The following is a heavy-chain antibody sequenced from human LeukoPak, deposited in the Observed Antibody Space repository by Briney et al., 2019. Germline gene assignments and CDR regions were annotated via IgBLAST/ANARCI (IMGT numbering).Heavy chain of an antibody. V-gene: IGHV1-2*02. J-gene: IGHJ6*03. CDR1: GYTFTGYY. CDR2: INPNSGGT. D-gene: IGHD6-6*01. CDR3: ARARRAYSSSSGYYYYMDV. Sequence: ASVKVSCKASGYTFTGYYMHWMRQAPGQGLEWMGWINPNSGGTNYAQKFQGRVTMTRDTSISTAYMELSRLRSDDTAVYYCARARRAYSSSSGYYYYMDVWGKGTTVTVSS.